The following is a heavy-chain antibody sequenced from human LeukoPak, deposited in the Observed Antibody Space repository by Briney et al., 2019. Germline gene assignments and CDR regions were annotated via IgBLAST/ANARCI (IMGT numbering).Heavy chain of an antibody. Sequence: PSETLSLTCAVSGYSISSGYYWGWIRQPPGKGLEWIGSIYHSGSTYYNPSLKSRVTISVDTSKNQFSLKLSSVTAADTAVYYCARTRREYQLLSFDYGGQGTLVTVSS. CDR2: IYHSGST. J-gene: IGHJ4*02. D-gene: IGHD2-2*01. V-gene: IGHV4-38-2*01. CDR3: ARTRREYQLLSFDY. CDR1: GYSISSGYY.